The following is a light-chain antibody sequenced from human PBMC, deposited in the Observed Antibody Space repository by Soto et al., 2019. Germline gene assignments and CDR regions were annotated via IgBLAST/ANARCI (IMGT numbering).Light chain of an antibody. CDR3: QQGHNWPLT. V-gene: IGKV3-15*01. CDR1: QSISTE. J-gene: IGKJ2*01. CDR2: SAS. Sequence: EIVMTQSPATLSVSPGERATLSCRASQSISTELAWYQQKPGQPPRLLIYSASTRATGVPARFTGSGSGSEVTRTISGLQSEDFAVYYCQQGHNWPLTFGQGTRLEI.